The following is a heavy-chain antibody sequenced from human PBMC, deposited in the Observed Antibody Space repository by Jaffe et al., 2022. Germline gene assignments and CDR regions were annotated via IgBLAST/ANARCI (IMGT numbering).Heavy chain of an antibody. Sequence: EVQLVESGGGLVQPGRSLRLSCAASGFTFDDYAMHWVRQAPGKGLEWVSGISWNSGSIGYADSVKGRFTISRDNAKNSLYLQMNSLRAEDTALYYCAKDRRYCSGGSCYSGFLQAEWDVWGKGTTVTVSS. CDR2: ISWNSGSI. J-gene: IGHJ6*04. CDR1: GFTFDDYA. CDR3: AKDRRYCSGGSCYSGFLQAEWDV. D-gene: IGHD2-15*01. V-gene: IGHV3-9*01.